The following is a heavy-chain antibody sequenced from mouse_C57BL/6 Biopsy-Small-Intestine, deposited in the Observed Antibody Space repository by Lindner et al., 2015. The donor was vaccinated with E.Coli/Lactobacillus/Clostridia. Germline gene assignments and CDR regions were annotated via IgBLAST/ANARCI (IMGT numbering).Heavy chain of an antibody. V-gene: IGHV1-66*01. D-gene: IGHD1-1*01. CDR1: GYSFTSYY. J-gene: IGHJ4*01. Sequence: LQESGPELVKPGASVKISCKASGYSFTSYYIHWVKQRPGQGLEWIGWIYPGSGNTKYNEKFKGKATLAADTSSSTAYMQLSSLTSEDSAVYFCAGGSSYGYAMDYWGQGTSVTVSS. CDR3: AGGSSYGYAMDY. CDR2: IYPGSGNT.